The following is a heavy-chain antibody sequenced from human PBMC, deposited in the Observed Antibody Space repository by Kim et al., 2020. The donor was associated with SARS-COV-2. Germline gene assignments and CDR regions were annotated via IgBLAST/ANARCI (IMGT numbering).Heavy chain of an antibody. CDR2: IYSGGST. J-gene: IGHJ4*02. Sequence: GGSLRLSCAASGFTVSSNYMSWVRQAPGKGLEWVSVIYSGGSTYYADSVKGRFTISRDNSKNTLYLQMNSLRAEDTAVYYCARDSGPLWDNGSGSYQSYWGQGTLVTVSS. V-gene: IGHV3-53*01. CDR3: ARDSGPLWDNGSGSYQSY. CDR1: GFTVSSNY. D-gene: IGHD3-10*01.